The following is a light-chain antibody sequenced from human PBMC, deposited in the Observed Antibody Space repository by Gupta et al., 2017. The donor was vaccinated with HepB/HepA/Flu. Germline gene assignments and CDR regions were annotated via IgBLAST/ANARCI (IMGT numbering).Light chain of an antibody. CDR3: QSYDNTLTGVV. Sequence: QSVLTQSPSVFGAPGQSPTITCPVTFSNIGAGFDVHWYQQLPGTAPKLLIYGNTNRPSGVPDRFSGSKSGTSASLAITGLQAEDEADYYCQSYDNTLTGVVFGGGTKVTVL. J-gene: IGLJ2*01. CDR1: FSNIGAGFD. CDR2: GNT. V-gene: IGLV1-40*01.